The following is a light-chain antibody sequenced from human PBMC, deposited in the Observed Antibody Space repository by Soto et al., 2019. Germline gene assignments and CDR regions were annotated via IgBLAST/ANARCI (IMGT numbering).Light chain of an antibody. CDR3: QQYNTYSPVT. Sequence: DIQMTQSPSTLSASVGDRVTITCRASQSVRSYLAWYQQTPGKAPKLLIYKASNLESGAPSRFSGSGSGTEFTLTISSLQPDDSATYYCQQYNTYSPVTFGQGTRLEIK. CDR2: KAS. CDR1: QSVRSY. J-gene: IGKJ5*01. V-gene: IGKV1-5*03.